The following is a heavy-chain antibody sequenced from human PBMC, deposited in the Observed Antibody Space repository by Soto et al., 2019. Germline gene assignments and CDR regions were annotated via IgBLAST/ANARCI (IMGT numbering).Heavy chain of an antibody. Sequence: SETLSLTCTVSGGSISSYYWSWIRQPPGKGLEWIGYIYYSGSTNYNPSLKSRVTISVDTSKNQFSLKLSSVTAADTAVYYCAGTPLQYYYDSSGYYKPLDYWGQGTLVPSPQ. CDR1: GGSISSYY. CDR3: AGTPLQYYYDSSGYYKPLDY. V-gene: IGHV4-59*12. D-gene: IGHD3-22*01. J-gene: IGHJ4*02. CDR2: IYYSGST.